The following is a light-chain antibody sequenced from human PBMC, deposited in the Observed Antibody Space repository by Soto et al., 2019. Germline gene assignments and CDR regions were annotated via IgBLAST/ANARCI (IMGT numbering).Light chain of an antibody. CDR1: QSLTKW. V-gene: IGKV1-5*01. CDR2: KAS. CDR3: QQYSSYPVS. J-gene: IGKJ5*01. Sequence: IQMTQSPSTLSASVGDRVNITCRASQSLTKWLALYQQVPGNVPKLLIYKASTLESGVPSRFSGSGSGTEFTLTISSLQSGDSATYFCQQYSSYPVSFGQGTRLEIK.